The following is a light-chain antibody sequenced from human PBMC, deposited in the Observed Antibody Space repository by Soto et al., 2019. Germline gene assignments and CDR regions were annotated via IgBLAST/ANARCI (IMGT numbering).Light chain of an antibody. V-gene: IGLV2-14*03. Sequence: QSALTQPASVSGSPGQSITISCTGTRSDIGAYNFVSWYQQHPGVVPKLILYDVNVRPSGVSNRFSGSKSGNTASLTIYGLQAEDEADYYGTVLTTSTTMIFGGGTKLTVL. CDR3: TVLTTSTTMI. CDR2: DVN. CDR1: RSDIGAYNF. J-gene: IGLJ2*01.